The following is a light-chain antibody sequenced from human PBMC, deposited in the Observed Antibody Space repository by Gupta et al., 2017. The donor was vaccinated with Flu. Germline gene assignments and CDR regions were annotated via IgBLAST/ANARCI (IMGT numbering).Light chain of an antibody. CDR2: DAS. J-gene: IGKJ4*01. V-gene: IGKV3-15*01. CDR1: QRVNTR. Sequence: PPTWCWTRGQVSTISCVVSQRVNTRLAWYQQKPRQAPRLLIYDASTRATGIPVSFSGSESEIEFSLVVISRQCEDFAVFHCQQKNNWPITFGRGTKVEIK. CDR3: QQKNNWPIT.